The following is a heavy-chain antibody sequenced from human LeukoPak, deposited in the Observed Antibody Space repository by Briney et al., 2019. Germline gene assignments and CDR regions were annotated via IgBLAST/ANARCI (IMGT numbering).Heavy chain of an antibody. CDR3: AGLVGRYSSGLYYYCFDY. Sequence: SETLSLTCTVSGDSINSLDLWSWVRQPPGKGLEWIGEMYLSGTTHSNPSAKSRVTISIDKSKNQFFLNLSSVTAADTAVYYCAGLVGRYSSGLYYYCFDYWGQGTLVTVSS. CDR1: GDSINSLDL. V-gene: IGHV4-4*02. J-gene: IGHJ4*02. D-gene: IGHD3-22*01. CDR2: MYLSGTT.